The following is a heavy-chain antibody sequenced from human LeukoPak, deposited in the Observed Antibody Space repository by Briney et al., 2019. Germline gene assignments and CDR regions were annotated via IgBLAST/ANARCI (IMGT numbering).Heavy chain of an antibody. J-gene: IGHJ6*03. Sequence: ASVKVSCKASGYTFSSYDINWVRQAPGQGLEWMGWMNPNSGNTGYTQKFQGRVTITLNTSISTAYMELSSLRSDDTAICYCARGERSRYQLLLGGRVYYMDVWGEGTTVTVSS. CDR2: MNPNSGNT. D-gene: IGHD2-2*01. V-gene: IGHV1-8*03. CDR1: GYTFSSYD. CDR3: ARGERSRYQLLLGGRVYYMDV.